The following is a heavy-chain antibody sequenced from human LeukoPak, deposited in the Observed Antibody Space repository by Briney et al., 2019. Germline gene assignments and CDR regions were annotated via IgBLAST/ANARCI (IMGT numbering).Heavy chain of an antibody. V-gene: IGHV1-69*13. CDR1: GGTFSSYA. J-gene: IGHJ4*02. Sequence: ASVTVSCTASGGTFSSYAISWVRQAPGQGLEWMGGIIPIFGTANYAQKFQGRVTITADESTSTAYMELSSLRSEDTAVYYCARDLGSGRGYWGQGTLVTVSS. CDR3: ARDLGSGRGY. CDR2: IIPIFGTA.